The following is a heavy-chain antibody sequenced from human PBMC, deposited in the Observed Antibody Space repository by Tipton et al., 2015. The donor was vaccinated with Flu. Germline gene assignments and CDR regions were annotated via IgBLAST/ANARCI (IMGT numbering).Heavy chain of an antibody. D-gene: IGHD5-24*01. J-gene: IGHJ4*02. CDR1: GFTVSRNY. V-gene: IGHV3-66*01. Sequence: GSLRLSCEASGFTVSRNYMNWVRQAPGKGLEWVSIIFSDGSSYYADSVRGRFTISRDNAKNTLYLHMNNLRVEDTALYYCARDPDGYYDDDSAWLSDYWGKGRQVTESS. CDR2: IFSDGSS. CDR3: ARDPDGYYDDDSAWLSDY.